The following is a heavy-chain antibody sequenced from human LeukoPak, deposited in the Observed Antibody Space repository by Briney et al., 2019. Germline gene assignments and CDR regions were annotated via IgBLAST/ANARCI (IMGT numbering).Heavy chain of an antibody. J-gene: IGHJ4*02. Sequence: GSLRLSCAAPGFTLSSYAMSWVRQAPGKGLEWVSAISGSGGSTYYADSVKGRFTISRDNSKNTLYLQMNSLRAGDTAVYYCANSVTSRRTPIPPYFDYWGQGTLVTVSS. D-gene: IGHD6-6*01. CDR2: ISGSGGST. CDR3: ANSVTSRRTPIPPYFDY. V-gene: IGHV3-23*01. CDR1: GFTLSSYA.